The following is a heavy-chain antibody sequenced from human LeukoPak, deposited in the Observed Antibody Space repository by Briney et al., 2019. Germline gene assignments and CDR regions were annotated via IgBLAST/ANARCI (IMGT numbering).Heavy chain of an antibody. Sequence: SETLSLTCTVSGASVSSSSYYWGWIRQPPGKGLEWIGVIHNDGSTYDNPSLKSRVTISVDTSKNQFSLKLNSVTVADTAVYYCMRRGTAANGDWFDPWGQGTLVTVSS. CDR2: IHNDGST. V-gene: IGHV4-39*01. J-gene: IGHJ5*02. CDR1: GASVSSSSYY. D-gene: IGHD2-2*01. CDR3: MRRGTAANGDWFDP.